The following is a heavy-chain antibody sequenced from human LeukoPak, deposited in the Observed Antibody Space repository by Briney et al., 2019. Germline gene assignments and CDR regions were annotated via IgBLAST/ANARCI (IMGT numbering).Heavy chain of an antibody. J-gene: IGHJ4*02. V-gene: IGHV3-48*03. Sequence: PGGSLRLSCAASGFTFSSYEMNWVRQAPGKGLEWVSYISSSGSTIYYADSVKGRFTISRDNSKNTLYLQMSSLRAEDTAVYYCARRAGGYSHPYDYWGQGILVTVSS. CDR2: ISSSGSTI. CDR3: ARRAGGYSHPYDY. D-gene: IGHD4-23*01. CDR1: GFTFSSYE.